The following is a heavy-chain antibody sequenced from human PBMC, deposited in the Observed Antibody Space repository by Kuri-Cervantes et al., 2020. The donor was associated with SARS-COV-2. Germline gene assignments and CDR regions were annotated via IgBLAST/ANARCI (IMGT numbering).Heavy chain of an antibody. CDR1: GYTFTSYG. D-gene: IGHD2-8*01. V-gene: IGHV1-18*01. Sequence: ASVKVSCKASGYTFTSYGISWVRQAPGQGLEWMGWISAYNGNTNYAQKLQGRVTMTTDTSTSTAYMELRSLRSDDTAVNYCARDKSCTNGVCPYYYGMDVWGQGTTVTVSS. CDR2: ISAYNGNT. CDR3: ARDKSCTNGVCPYYYGMDV. J-gene: IGHJ6*02.